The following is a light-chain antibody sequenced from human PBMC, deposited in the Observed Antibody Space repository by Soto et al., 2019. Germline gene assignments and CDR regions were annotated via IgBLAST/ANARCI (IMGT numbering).Light chain of an antibody. V-gene: IGLV1-40*01. CDR2: GNS. J-gene: IGLJ1*01. CDR3: QSYDSSLSAHYV. Sequence: QPVLTQPPSVSGAPGQRVTISCTGSSSNIGATYGVQWYQQLPGTAPKLLIYGNSNRPSGVPDRFSGSKSGTSASLAITGLQADDEADYYCQSYDSSLSAHYVFGTGTKLTGL. CDR1: SSNIGATYG.